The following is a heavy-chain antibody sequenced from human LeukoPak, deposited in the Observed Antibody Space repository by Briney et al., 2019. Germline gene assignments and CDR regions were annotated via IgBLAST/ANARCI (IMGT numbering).Heavy chain of an antibody. CDR2: ISAYNGNT. CDR3: ARDLGIAVAGYFGY. Sequence: ASVKVSCKASGYTFTSYGISWGRQAPGQGLEGMGWISAYNGNTHYDQKLKGRVTMPTDTSKSTDYMELRSLRSDDTAVYYCARDLGIAVAGYFGYWGQGTLVTVSS. D-gene: IGHD6-19*01. CDR1: GYTFTSYG. V-gene: IGHV1-18*01. J-gene: IGHJ4*02.